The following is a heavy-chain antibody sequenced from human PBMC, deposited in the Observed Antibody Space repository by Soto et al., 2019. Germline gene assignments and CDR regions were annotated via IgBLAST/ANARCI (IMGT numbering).Heavy chain of an antibody. D-gene: IGHD3-3*01. J-gene: IGHJ6*02. CDR1: GYTFTTYA. V-gene: IGHV1-3*04. CDR2: INTGNGNT. Sequence: QVQLVQSGAEVKKPGASVKVSCKASGYTFTTYAMHWVRQAPGQRLEWMGWINTGNGNTKYSQKFQGRVTITRDTSATSASTVYMEVRSLRSEDTAIYYCARDSSAGAIFASPYYYGMDVWGQGTTVTVSS. CDR3: ARDSSAGAIFASPYYYGMDV.